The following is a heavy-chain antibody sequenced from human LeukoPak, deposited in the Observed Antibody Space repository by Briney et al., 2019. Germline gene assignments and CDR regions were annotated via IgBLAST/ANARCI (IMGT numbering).Heavy chain of an antibody. J-gene: IGHJ4*02. Sequence: PSETLSLTCTVSGGSITTYYWSWIRQPPGKGLEWLGYVYYTGTTNYNPSLKSRVPISVDTSKNQFSLKLSSVTAADTAVYYCARHGGYHSPIDYWGQGTLVTVSS. CDR3: ARHGGYHSPIDY. D-gene: IGHD3-22*01. V-gene: IGHV4-59*08. CDR1: GGSITTYY. CDR2: VYYTGTT.